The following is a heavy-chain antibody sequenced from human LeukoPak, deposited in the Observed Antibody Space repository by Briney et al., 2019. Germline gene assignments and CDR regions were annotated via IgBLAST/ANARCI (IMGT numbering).Heavy chain of an antibody. Sequence: SETLSLTCTVSGGSISSYYWSWIRQPPGQGLEWIGYIYYSGSTNYNPSLKSRVTISVDTSKNQFSLKLSSVTAADTAVYYCARMIGGYCRGGSCYSGNYFDYWGQGTLVTVSS. CDR1: GGSISSYY. CDR3: ARMIGGYCRGGSCYSGNYFDY. CDR2: IYYSGST. J-gene: IGHJ4*02. V-gene: IGHV4-59*01. D-gene: IGHD2-15*01.